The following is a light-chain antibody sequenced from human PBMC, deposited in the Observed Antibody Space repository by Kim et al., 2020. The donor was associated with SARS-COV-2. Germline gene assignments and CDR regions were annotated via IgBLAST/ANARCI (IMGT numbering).Light chain of an antibody. CDR3: QQRYNWPLT. J-gene: IGKJ4*01. Sequence: LSPGERATLSCRASQSVGNSLAWFQQKPGQAPRLFIFETSNRATGIPARFSGSGSGTAFTLTISSLEPEDFAVYYCQQRYNWPLTFGGGTKVDIK. CDR1: QSVGNS. CDR2: ETS. V-gene: IGKV3-11*01.